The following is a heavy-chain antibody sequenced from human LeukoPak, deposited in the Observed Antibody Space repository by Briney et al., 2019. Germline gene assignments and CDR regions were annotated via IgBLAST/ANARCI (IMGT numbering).Heavy chain of an antibody. D-gene: IGHD2-21*02. V-gene: IGHV3-23*01. CDR2: ISGGGSIT. CDR1: GFTFSSYA. Sequence: AGGSLRLSCAASGFTFSSYAMSWVRQAPGKGLEWVSVISGGGSITYYADSVRGRFTISRDNSKDTLFLQMHSLRPGDTAVYYCVREDTPATANYWGQGTLVTISS. J-gene: IGHJ4*02. CDR3: VREDTPATANY.